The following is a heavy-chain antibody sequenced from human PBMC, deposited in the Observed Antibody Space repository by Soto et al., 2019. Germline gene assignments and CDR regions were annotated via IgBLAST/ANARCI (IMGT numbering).Heavy chain of an antibody. D-gene: IGHD1-26*01. V-gene: IGHV3-30*18. CDR3: AKDEQEYSGGLLHY. J-gene: IGHJ4*02. Sequence: PGGSLRLSSAASGFTFSHHGMHWVRQAPGKGLEWVAVISYDGRSKFYADSMKGRFTISRDNSKNTLYLQMNSLRLEDAAVYYCAKDEQEYSGGLLHYWGQGA. CDR1: GFTFSHHG. CDR2: ISYDGRSK.